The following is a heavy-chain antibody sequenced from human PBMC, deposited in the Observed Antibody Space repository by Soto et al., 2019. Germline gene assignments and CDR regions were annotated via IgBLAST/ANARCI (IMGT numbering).Heavy chain of an antibody. CDR1: GFPANSNY. V-gene: IGHV3-53*04. Sequence: EVQLVESGGGLVQPGGSLKLSCTVSGFPANSNYMSWVRQAPGKGLEWVSVFYNGGQTYYADSVKGRFTISRDSSKNTLYLQMTSLRTGDTAVYSCATDTFGSWTKGGQGTVVTVSS. CDR2: FYNGGQT. CDR3: ATDTFGSWTK. D-gene: IGHD3-10*01. J-gene: IGHJ4*02.